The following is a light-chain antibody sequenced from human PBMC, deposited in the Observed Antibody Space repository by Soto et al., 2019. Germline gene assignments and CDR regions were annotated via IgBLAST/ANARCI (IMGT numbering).Light chain of an antibody. CDR1: QSVTNSY. Sequence: EIVMTQSPGTLSVSPGERATLSFGASQSVTNSYLAWYQQKPGQAPRLLIYDASTRAAGIPARFSGSGSGADFTLTISSLQSEDFAVYYCQQYNNWPRTFGQGTKVDI. CDR3: QQYNNWPRT. J-gene: IGKJ2*02. CDR2: DAS. V-gene: IGKV3-15*01.